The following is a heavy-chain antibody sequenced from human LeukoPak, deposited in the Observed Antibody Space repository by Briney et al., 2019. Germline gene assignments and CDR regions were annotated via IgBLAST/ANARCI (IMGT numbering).Heavy chain of an antibody. CDR3: ARSVHNWNDYFGY. D-gene: IGHD1-20*01. CDR1: GGSISSSNW. CDR2: IYHSGST. J-gene: IGHJ4*01. Sequence: SGTLSLTCAVSGGSISSSNWWSWVRQPPGKGLEWIGEIYHSGSTNYSPSLKSRVTISVDKSKNQFSLKLSSVTAADTAVYYCARSVHNWNDYFGYWGQGTLVTVSS. V-gene: IGHV4-4*02.